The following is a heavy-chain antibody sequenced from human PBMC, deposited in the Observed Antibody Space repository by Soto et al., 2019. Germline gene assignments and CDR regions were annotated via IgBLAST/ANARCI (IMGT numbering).Heavy chain of an antibody. CDR1: GFTFYYYA. D-gene: IGHD3-10*01. CDR3: AKSGLYGSGSYYNC. Sequence: PGGSLRLSCAASGFTFYYYAMQWVRQAPGKGLEWVSGISWNSGNIGYADSVKGRFIISRDNARNSLYLQMNSLRAEDTALYYCAKSGLYGSGSYYNCWGQGTQVTVSS. J-gene: IGHJ4*02. CDR2: ISWNSGNI. V-gene: IGHV3-9*01.